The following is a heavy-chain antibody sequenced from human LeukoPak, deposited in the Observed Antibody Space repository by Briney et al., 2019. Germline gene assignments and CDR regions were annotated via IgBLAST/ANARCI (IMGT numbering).Heavy chain of an antibody. V-gene: IGHV4-39*07. CDR3: ARGLYYYYGMDV. Sequence: PSETLSLTCTVSGGSISSSSYYWGWIRQPPGKGLEWIGSIYYSGSTNYNPSLKSRVTISVDTSKNQFSLKLSSVTAADTAIYYCARGLYYYYGMDVWGQGTTVTVSS. CDR1: GGSISSSSYY. CDR2: IYYSGST. J-gene: IGHJ6*02.